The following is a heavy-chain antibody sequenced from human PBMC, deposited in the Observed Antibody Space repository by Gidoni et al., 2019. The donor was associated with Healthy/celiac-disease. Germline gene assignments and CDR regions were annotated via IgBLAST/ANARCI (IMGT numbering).Heavy chain of an antibody. J-gene: IGHJ4*02. CDR1: GYSFTSYW. CDR2: IDASDSYT. D-gene: IGHD3-22*01. Sequence: EVQLVQSGAEVRKPGESLRISCKGSGYSFTSYWISWVRQVLGKGLEWMGRIDASDSYTNYSPSFQGHVTSSADKSISTAYLQWSSLKASDTAMYYCARHEAVITTGYFDYWGQGTLVTVSS. V-gene: IGHV5-10-1*03. CDR3: ARHEAVITTGYFDY.